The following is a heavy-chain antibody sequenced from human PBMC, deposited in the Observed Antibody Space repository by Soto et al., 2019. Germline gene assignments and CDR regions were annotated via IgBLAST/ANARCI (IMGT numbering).Heavy chain of an antibody. D-gene: IGHD3-22*01. Sequence: QVQLVQSGAEGKKPGASVKVSCKGSGYIFITQTRYCVRQAPGQRLEWMGGINVGNGNTKYSQKFQGRVTITRAPSASTTYMELNSLKSEDTAVYYCAFISMIDVVGFFQYWGQGTLVIVSS. V-gene: IGHV1-3*01. CDR3: AFISMIDVVGFFQY. CDR2: INVGNGNT. CDR1: GYIFITQT. J-gene: IGHJ1*01.